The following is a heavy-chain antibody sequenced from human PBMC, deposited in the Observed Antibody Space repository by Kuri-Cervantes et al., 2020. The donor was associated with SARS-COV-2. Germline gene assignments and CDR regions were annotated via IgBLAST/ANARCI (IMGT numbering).Heavy chain of an antibody. CDR2: IYSGGST. Sequence: GGSLRLSCAASGFTFSSYAMSWVRQAPGKGLEWVSVIYSGGSTYYADSVKGRFTISRDNSKNTLYLQMNSLRAEDTAVYYCGRDERWRYCSGGSCYGDYYYGMDVWGQGTTVTVSS. J-gene: IGHJ6*02. V-gene: IGHV3-53*01. CDR3: GRDERWRYCSGGSCYGDYYYGMDV. D-gene: IGHD2-15*01. CDR1: GFTFSSYA.